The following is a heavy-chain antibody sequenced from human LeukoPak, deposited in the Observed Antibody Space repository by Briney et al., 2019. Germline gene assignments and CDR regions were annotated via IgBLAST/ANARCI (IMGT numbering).Heavy chain of an antibody. CDR2: IPYDGTNE. V-gene: IGHV3-30*02. CDR3: AKDWGERWTIDY. CDR1: GFTFRSDA. D-gene: IGHD3-16*01. Sequence: GGSLRLSCAASGFTFRSDAMHWVRQAPGKGLEWVSFIPYDGTNEFYVDSVRGRFTISRDNPKNTLYLQMNSLRAEDTAVYYCAKDWGERWTIDYWGQGTLVTVSS. J-gene: IGHJ4*02.